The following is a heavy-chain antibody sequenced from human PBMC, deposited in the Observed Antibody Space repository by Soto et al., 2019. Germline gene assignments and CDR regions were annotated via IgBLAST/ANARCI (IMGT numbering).Heavy chain of an antibody. CDR3: AKEGGTIFFDY. V-gene: IGHV3-43*01. CDR1: GFTFTDYT. D-gene: IGHD1-1*01. J-gene: IGHJ4*02. CDR2: VGWNGGPT. Sequence: EVQLVESGGVVVQPGGSLRLSCAASGFTFTDYTMHWVRQAPGKGLEWVSLVGWNGGPTYYADSVKGRFTISRDNRKNSLYLEMNSLRTEDSALYYCAKEGGTIFFDYWGQGTLVTVSS.